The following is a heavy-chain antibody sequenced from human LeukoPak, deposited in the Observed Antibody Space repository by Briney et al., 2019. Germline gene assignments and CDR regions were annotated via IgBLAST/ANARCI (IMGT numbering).Heavy chain of an antibody. J-gene: IGHJ4*02. Sequence: SETLSLTCTVSGGSISSYYWSWIRQPPGKGLEWIGYIYYSGSTNYNPSLKSRVTISVDTSKSQFSLKLSSVTAADTAVYYCARHTQLVIDYWGQGTLVTVSS. D-gene: IGHD6-6*01. CDR2: IYYSGST. CDR3: ARHTQLVIDY. V-gene: IGHV4-59*08. CDR1: GGSISSYY.